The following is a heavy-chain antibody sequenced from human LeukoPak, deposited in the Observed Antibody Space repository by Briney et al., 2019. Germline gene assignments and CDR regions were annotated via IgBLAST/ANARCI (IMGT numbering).Heavy chain of an antibody. Sequence: PPETLSLTCVVYGVSFSGYYWSWIRQPPGKGLEWIGEINHSGSTNYNPSPKSRVTISVDTSKKQFSLKLRSVTAADTAVYYCARTRWLQSLFDYWGQGTLVTVSS. V-gene: IGHV4-34*01. J-gene: IGHJ4*02. CDR2: INHSGST. CDR1: GVSFSGYY. D-gene: IGHD5-24*01. CDR3: ARTRWLQSLFDY.